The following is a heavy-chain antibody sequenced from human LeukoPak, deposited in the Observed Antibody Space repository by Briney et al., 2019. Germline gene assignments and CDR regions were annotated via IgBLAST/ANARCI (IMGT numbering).Heavy chain of an antibody. D-gene: IGHD2-21*01. CDR3: ARHLGYCGGDCYPYYFDY. Sequence: KSGGSLRLSCAASGFTFSSYSMNWVRQPPGKGLEWIGSIYYSGSTYYNPSLKSRVTISVDTSKNQFSLKLSSVTAADTAVYYCARHLGYCGGDCYPYYFDYWGQGTLVTVSS. V-gene: IGHV4-39*01. J-gene: IGHJ4*02. CDR2: IYYSGST. CDR1: GFTFSSYSMN.